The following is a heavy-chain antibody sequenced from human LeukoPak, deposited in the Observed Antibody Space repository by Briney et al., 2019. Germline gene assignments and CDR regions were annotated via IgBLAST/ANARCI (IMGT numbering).Heavy chain of an antibody. V-gene: IGHV1-18*04. CDR2: ISAYNGNT. Sequence: SVKVSCKASGCTFTSYGISWVRQAPGQGLEWMGGISAYNGNTNYAQKLQGRVTMTTDTSTSTAYMELRSMRSDDTAVYYCAREGREGLWFGELFGYYYDGMDVWGKGTTVTVSS. J-gene: IGHJ6*04. CDR1: GCTFTSYG. D-gene: IGHD3-10*01. CDR3: AREGREGLWFGELFGYYYDGMDV.